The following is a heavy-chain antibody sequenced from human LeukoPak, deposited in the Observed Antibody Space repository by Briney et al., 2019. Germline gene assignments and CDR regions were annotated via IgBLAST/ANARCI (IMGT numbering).Heavy chain of an antibody. CDR2: INPNSGGT. Sequence: ASVKVSCKASGYTFTGYYMHWVRQAPGQGLEWMGWINPNSGGTNYAQKFQGRVTMTRDTSISTAYMELSRLRSDDTAVYYCARVLEYGDYVNWFDPWGQGTLVTVSS. CDR1: GYTFTGYY. CDR3: ARVLEYGDYVNWFDP. V-gene: IGHV1-2*02. J-gene: IGHJ5*02. D-gene: IGHD4-17*01.